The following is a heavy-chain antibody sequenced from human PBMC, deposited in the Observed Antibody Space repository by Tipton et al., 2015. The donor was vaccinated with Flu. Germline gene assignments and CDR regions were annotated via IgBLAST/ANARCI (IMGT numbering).Heavy chain of an antibody. D-gene: IGHD4-11*01. J-gene: IGHJ5*02. CDR3: ARRDYSNYVSEPKNWFDP. Sequence: TLSLTCSVSGDSIGSTFFWGWIRQPPGQGLEWIGNVHRTGNPYYNPSLKSRVTISVDTSKNQFSLRLSSVTAADTAVYYRARRDYSNYVSEPKNWFDPWGQGTLVTVSS. CDR1: GDSIGSTFF. CDR2: VHRTGNP. V-gene: IGHV4-38-2*01.